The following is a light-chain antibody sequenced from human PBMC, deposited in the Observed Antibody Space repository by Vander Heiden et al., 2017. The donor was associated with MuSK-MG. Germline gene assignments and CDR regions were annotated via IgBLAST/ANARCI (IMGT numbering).Light chain of an antibody. CDR1: QSVSSL. J-gene: IGKJ3*01. V-gene: IGKV3-11*01. CDR3: QQRSNWPRVT. Sequence: EIVLTQSPATLSLSPGERATLSCRASQSVSSLLAWYQQKPGQAPRLLIYDASNRATGIPARFSGSGSGTDFTLTISSLEPEDFAIYYCQQRSNWPRVTFGHGTKVDIK. CDR2: DAS.